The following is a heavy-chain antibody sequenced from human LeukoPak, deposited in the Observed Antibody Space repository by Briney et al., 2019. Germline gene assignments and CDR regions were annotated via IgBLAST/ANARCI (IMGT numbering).Heavy chain of an antibody. D-gene: IGHD6-13*01. CDR2: IKQDGSEK. Sequence: GGSLRLSCAASGFTFSSYWMSWVRQAPGKGLEWVANIKQDGSEKYYVDSVKGRFTISRDNAKNSLYLQMNSLRAEDTAVYYCARDPIAAAGLIVDATPYYFDYWGQGTLVTVSS. CDR1: GFTFSSYW. J-gene: IGHJ4*02. CDR3: ARDPIAAAGLIVDATPYYFDY. V-gene: IGHV3-7*01.